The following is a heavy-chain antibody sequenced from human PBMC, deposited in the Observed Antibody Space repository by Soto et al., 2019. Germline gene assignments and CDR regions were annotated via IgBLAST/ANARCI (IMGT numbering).Heavy chain of an antibody. J-gene: IGHJ4*02. CDR1: GFTVNSNA. CDR2: ISGSGGST. CDR3: AKGDRERGPR. Sequence: LILSYTAPGFTVNSNAISWVRQAPGKGLEWVSAISGSGGSTYYADSVKGRFTISRDNSKNTLYLQMNSLRAEDTAVYYCAKGDRERGPRWGQGNLGTVYS. D-gene: IGHD2-15*01. V-gene: IGHV3-23*01.